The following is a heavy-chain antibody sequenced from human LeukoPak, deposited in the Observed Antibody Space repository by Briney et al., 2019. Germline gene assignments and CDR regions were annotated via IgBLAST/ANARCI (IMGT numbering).Heavy chain of an antibody. Sequence: ASVKVSCKAFGYTFTSNYMHWVRQAPGQGPEWMGVISPGGGSTTYAQKFQGRVTLTRDMSTSTDYLELSSLRSEDTAVYYCAREPRINLYENYMDVWGKGTTVTISS. V-gene: IGHV1-46*01. D-gene: IGHD3-10*01. CDR1: GYTFTSNY. J-gene: IGHJ6*03. CDR2: ISPGGGST. CDR3: AREPRINLYENYMDV.